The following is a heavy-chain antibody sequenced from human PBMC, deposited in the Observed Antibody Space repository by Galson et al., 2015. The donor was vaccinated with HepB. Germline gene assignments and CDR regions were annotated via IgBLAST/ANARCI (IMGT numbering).Heavy chain of an antibody. CDR1: GFTFSSYG. Sequence: SLRLSCAASGFTFSSYGMHWVRQAPGKGLEWVANIKQDGSEKYYVDSVKGRFTISRDNAKNSLYLQMNSLRAEDTAVYYCARVTYYYGSGVPPSDYWGQGTLVTVSS. V-gene: IGHV3-7*01. D-gene: IGHD3-10*01. CDR2: IKQDGSEK. CDR3: ARVTYYYGSGVPPSDY. J-gene: IGHJ4*02.